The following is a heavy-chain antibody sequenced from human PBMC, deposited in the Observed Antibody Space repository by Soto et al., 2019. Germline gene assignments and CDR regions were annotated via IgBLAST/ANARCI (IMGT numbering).Heavy chain of an antibody. J-gene: IGHJ3*02. CDR2: IIPILGIA. Sequence: ASVKVSCKASGGTFSSYTISWVRQAPGQGLEWMGRIIPILGIANYAQKFQGRVTITADKSTSTAYMELSSLRSEDTAVYYCARQALMEDAFDIWGQGTMVTVSS. CDR1: GGTFSSYT. CDR3: ARQALMEDAFDI. D-gene: IGHD1-1*01. V-gene: IGHV1-69*02.